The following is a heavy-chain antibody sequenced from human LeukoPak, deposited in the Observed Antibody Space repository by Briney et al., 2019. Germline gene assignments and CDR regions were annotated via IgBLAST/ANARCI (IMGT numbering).Heavy chain of an antibody. CDR2: ISAYGHT. CDR1: GYTFSSYG. Sequence: GASVTVSCKPSGYTFSSYGITWVRQAPGQGLEWMGWISAYGHTKLARNLQARVTVTIDTSTTTAYMELRSLSSDDTAVYFCARETASGYLGFDFWGQGTLITVSS. V-gene: IGHV1-18*01. D-gene: IGHD3-3*01. J-gene: IGHJ4*02. CDR3: ARETASGYLGFDF.